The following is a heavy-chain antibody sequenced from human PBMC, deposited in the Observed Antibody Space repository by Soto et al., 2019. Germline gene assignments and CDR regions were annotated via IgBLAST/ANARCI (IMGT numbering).Heavy chain of an antibody. CDR3: ARTSRGSGSHNWFDP. V-gene: IGHV1-18*01. Sequence: APLKGSLQGSGFTLTPYGISWVGQGPGQGLEWMGWISAYNGNTNYAQKLQGRVTMTTDTSTSTAYMELRSLRSDDTAVYYCARTSRGSGSHNWFDPWGQGTLVTVSS. CDR2: ISAYNGNT. D-gene: IGHD3-10*01. J-gene: IGHJ5*02. CDR1: GFTLTPYG.